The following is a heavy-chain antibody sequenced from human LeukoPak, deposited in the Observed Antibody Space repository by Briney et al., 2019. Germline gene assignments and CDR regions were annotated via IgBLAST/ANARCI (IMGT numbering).Heavy chain of an antibody. CDR2: IRYDGSNK. CDR1: GFTFSSYG. Sequence: GGSLRLSCAASGFTFSSYGMHWVRQAPGKGLEWVAFIRYDGSNKYYADSVKGRFTISRDNSKNTLYLQMNSLRAEDTAVYYCARDSYYDYVWGSYGAFDIWGQGTMVTVSS. V-gene: IGHV3-30*02. J-gene: IGHJ3*02. CDR3: ARDSYYDYVWGSYGAFDI. D-gene: IGHD3-16*01.